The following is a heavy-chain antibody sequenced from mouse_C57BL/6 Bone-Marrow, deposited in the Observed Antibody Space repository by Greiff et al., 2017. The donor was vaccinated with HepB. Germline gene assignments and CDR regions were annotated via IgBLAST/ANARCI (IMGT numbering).Heavy chain of an antibody. J-gene: IGHJ3*01. CDR3: ASYYYGSSYEAY. CDR2: IHPNSGST. D-gene: IGHD1-1*01. V-gene: IGHV1-64*01. Sequence: VQLQQPGAELVKPGASVKLSCKASGYTFTSYWMHWVKPRPGQGLEWIGMIHPNSGSTNYNEKFKSKATLTVDKSSSTAYMQLSSLTSEDSAVYYCASYYYGSSYEAYWGQGTLVTVSA. CDR1: GYTFTSYW.